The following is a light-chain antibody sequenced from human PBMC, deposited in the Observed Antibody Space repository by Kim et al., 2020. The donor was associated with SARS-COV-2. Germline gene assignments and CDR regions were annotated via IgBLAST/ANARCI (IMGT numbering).Light chain of an antibody. CDR3: QAWDRSTGV. Sequence: SPGQAASITWYGDKLGDKQFCWYQHKQGQSPVLVIYQNTKRPSGIPERFSGSNSGNTATLTIGGTQAMDEADYYCQAWDRSTGVFGTGTKVTVL. CDR1: KLGDKQ. J-gene: IGLJ1*01. CDR2: QNT. V-gene: IGLV3-1*01.